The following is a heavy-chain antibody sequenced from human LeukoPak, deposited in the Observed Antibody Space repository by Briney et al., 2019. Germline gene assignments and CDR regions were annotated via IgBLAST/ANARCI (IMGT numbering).Heavy chain of an antibody. D-gene: IGHD2-2*01. CDR2: IWYDGSIT. Sequence: PGGSLRLSCAASGFIFSTYGMHWVRQPPGKGLEWVAVIWYDGSITYYGDFVKGRFTISRDNSKNTLYLQINSLRAEDTAVYYCARVLKDIVVVPAATYAFDIWGQGTMVTVSS. V-gene: IGHV3-33*01. J-gene: IGHJ3*02. CDR3: ARVLKDIVVVPAATYAFDI. CDR1: GFIFSTYG.